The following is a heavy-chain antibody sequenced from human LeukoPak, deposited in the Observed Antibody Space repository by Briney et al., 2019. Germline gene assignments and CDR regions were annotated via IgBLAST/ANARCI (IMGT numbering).Heavy chain of an antibody. D-gene: IGHD3-10*01. CDR3: AREAGDSYYYMDV. CDR1: GFTFSSYS. J-gene: IGHJ6*03. CDR2: ISSSSSYI. Sequence: PGGSLLLSCAASGFTFSSYSMNWGRQAPGKGLEWVSSISSSSSYIYYADSVKGRFTISRDNAKNSLYLQMNSLRAEDTAVYYCAREAGDSYYYMDVWGKGTTVTISS. V-gene: IGHV3-21*01.